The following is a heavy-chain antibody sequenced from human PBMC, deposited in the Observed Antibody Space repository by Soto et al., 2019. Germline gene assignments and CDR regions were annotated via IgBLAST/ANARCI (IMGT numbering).Heavy chain of an antibody. CDR2: IKQDGSEK. J-gene: IGHJ4*02. D-gene: IGHD1-26*01. CDR1: GFTFSNYW. V-gene: IGHV3-7*03. Sequence: GGSLTLTCTASGFTFSNYWLSWVRQAPGKGLEWVTHIKQDGSEKYYVDSVKGRFTISKDNAKNSLFLQMNSLRAEDTAVYYCARDTMSGSFFRRFGYWGQGNLGNVS. CDR3: ARDTMSGSFFRRFGY.